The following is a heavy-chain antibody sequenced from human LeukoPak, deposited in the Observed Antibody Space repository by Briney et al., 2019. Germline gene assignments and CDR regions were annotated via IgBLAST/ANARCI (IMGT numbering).Heavy chain of an antibody. CDR1: GYTFTSYY. D-gene: IGHD1-26*01. Sequence: ASAKVSCKASGYTFTSYYMHWVRQAPGQGLEWMGIINPSGGSTSYAQKFQGRVTMTRDMSTSTVYMELSSLRSEDTAVYYCARASGSYWWFDSWGQGTLVTVSS. V-gene: IGHV1-46*01. CDR2: INPSGGST. CDR3: ARASGSYWWFDS. J-gene: IGHJ5*01.